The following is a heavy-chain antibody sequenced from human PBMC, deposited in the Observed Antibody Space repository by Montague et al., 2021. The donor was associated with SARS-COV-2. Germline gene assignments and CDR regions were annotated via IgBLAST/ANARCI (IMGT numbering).Heavy chain of an antibody. CDR2: IWYDGSNK. CDR3: AKAYYGDYLIDAFDI. J-gene: IGHJ3*02. D-gene: IGHD4-17*01. Sequence: SLRLSCAASGFNFNGYWMTWVRQAPDKGLEWVAVIWYDGSNKYYADSVKGRFTISRDNSKNTLYLQMNSLRAEDTAVYYCAKAYYGDYLIDAFDIWGQGTMVTVSS. V-gene: IGHV3-33*06. CDR1: GFNFNGYW.